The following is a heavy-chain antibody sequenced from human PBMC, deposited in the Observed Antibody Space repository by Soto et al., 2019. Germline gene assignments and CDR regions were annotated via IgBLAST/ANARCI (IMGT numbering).Heavy chain of an antibody. CDR3: AKGVGAYYFYGMDV. CDR1: GFTFDDYA. D-gene: IGHD1-26*01. Sequence: EVQLVESGGGLAQPGRSLRLSCAASGFTFDDYAMHWVRQAPGKGLEWVSGISWNSGSIAYADSVKGRFTISRDSXXNSLYLQMNSLRAEDTALYYCAKGVGAYYFYGMDVWGQGTPVTASS. CDR2: ISWNSGSI. J-gene: IGHJ6*02. V-gene: IGHV3-9*01.